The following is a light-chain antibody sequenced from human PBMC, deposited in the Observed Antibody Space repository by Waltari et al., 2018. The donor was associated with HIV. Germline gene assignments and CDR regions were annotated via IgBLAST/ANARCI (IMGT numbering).Light chain of an antibody. Sequence: QSVVTQPPSASGTPGQRVTISCSGSSSNIGTENVNWYQQFPGTAPKLLIFNTHQRPSGVPDRFSGSKSGTSASLAISGLRSEDEAEYYCATWDDSLNVVFFGGGTKLTVL. V-gene: IGLV1-44*01. CDR1: SSNIGTEN. CDR3: ATWDDSLNVVF. CDR2: NTH. J-gene: IGLJ2*01.